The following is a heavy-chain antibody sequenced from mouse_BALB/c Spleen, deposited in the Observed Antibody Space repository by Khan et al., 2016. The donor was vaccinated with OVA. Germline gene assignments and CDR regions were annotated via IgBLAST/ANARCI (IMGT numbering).Heavy chain of an antibody. CDR2: INTHSGVP. Sequence: QIQLVQSGPELKKPGETVRISCKASGYTFTTAGMQWVQKMPGKGLKWIGWINTHSGVPKYAEDFKGRFAFSLEISARTAYLQITNLKNEDTATEFCSCGYGYGWYFDVWGAGTTVTVSS. D-gene: IGHD2-2*01. V-gene: IGHV9-4*02. J-gene: IGHJ1*01. CDR1: GYTFTTAG. CDR3: SCGYGYGWYFDV.